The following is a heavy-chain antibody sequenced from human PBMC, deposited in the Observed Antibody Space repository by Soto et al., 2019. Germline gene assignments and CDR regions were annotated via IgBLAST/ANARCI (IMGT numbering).Heavy chain of an antibody. D-gene: IGHD5-12*01. CDR2: IYYSGST. J-gene: IGHJ5*02. Sequence: SETLSLTCTVSGDSISSYYWSWIRQPPGKGLEWIGYIYYSGSTNYNPSLKSRVTISVDTPKNQFSLKLTSLSAADTAVYYCARGVATIGPGGQGTLLTVSS. V-gene: IGHV4-59*01. CDR1: GDSISSYY. CDR3: ARGVATIGP.